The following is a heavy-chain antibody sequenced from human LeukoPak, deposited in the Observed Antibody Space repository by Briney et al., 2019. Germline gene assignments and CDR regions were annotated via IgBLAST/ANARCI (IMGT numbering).Heavy chain of an antibody. D-gene: IGHD5-24*01. CDR2: INWNGINT. V-gene: IGHV3-20*04. CDR3: ARDRLDGWLQEQDF. Sequence: GGSLRLSCAASGFTFHDHGMSWVRQAPGKGLEWVSGINWNGINTGYADSVMGRFTISRDSANNSLDLQMDSLRADDTALYYCARDRLDGWLQEQDFWGQGTLVTVSS. CDR1: GFTFHDHG. J-gene: IGHJ4*02.